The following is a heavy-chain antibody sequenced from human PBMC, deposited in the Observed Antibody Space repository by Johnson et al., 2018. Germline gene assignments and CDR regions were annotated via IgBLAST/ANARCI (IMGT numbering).Heavy chain of an antibody. V-gene: IGHV3-30*03. CDR1: GFTFSSYG. J-gene: IGHJ1*01. CDR3: AREVHYGDYPLAESFQH. D-gene: IGHD4-17*01. CDR2: ISYDGSNK. Sequence: QVQLVQSGGGVVQPGRSLRLSCAASGFTFSSYGMHWVRQAPGKGLEWVAVISYDGSNKYYADSVKGRFTISRDNSKNTLYLQMNSLRAEDTAVYYCAREVHYGDYPLAESFQHWGQGTLVTGSS.